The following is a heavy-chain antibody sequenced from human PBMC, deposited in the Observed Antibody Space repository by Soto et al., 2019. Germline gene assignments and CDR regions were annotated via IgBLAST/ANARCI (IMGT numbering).Heavy chain of an antibody. Sequence: ASVKVSCKASGYTFTSYAMHWVRQAPGQRLEWMGWINAGNGNTKYSQKLQGRVTMTTDTSTSTAYMELRSLRSDDTAVYYCARIHCSSTSCYLVGTNDAFDIWGQGTMVTVSS. CDR3: ARIHCSSTSCYLVGTNDAFDI. J-gene: IGHJ3*02. V-gene: IGHV1-3*01. CDR1: GYTFTSYA. D-gene: IGHD2-2*01. CDR2: INAGNGNT.